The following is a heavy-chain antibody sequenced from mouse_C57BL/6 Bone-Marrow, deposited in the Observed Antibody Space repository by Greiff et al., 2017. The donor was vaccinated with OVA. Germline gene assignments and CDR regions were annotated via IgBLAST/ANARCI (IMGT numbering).Heavy chain of an antibody. CDR1: GFTFSSYG. D-gene: IGHD1-1*01. CDR2: ISSGGSYT. J-gene: IGHJ1*03. CDR3: ARHPPYYYGSSDWYFDV. V-gene: IGHV5-6*02. Sequence: DVKLVESGGDLVKPGGSLKLSCAASGFTFSSYGMSWVRQTPDKRLEWVATISSGGSYTYYPDSVKGRFTISRHNAKNTLYLQMSSLKSEDTAMYYCARHPPYYYGSSDWYFDVWGTGTTVTVSS.